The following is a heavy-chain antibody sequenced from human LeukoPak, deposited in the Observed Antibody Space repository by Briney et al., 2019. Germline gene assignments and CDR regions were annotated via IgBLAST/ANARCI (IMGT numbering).Heavy chain of an antibody. CDR1: GFIVSSKY. V-gene: IGHV3-66*01. Sequence: GGSLRLSCAASGFIVSSKYMSWVRQAPGKGLEWVSIIFSGDSTYYADSVKGRFTISRDNSKNSLYLQMNSLRAEDTAVYYCLGWLPRMDVWGQGTTVTVSS. CDR3: LGWLPRMDV. J-gene: IGHJ6*02. CDR2: IFSGDST. D-gene: IGHD4-23*01.